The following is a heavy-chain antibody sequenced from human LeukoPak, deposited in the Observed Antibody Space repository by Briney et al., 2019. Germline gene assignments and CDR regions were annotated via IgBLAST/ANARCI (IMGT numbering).Heavy chain of an antibody. CDR2: ISGSGGST. J-gene: IGHJ4*02. CDR1: EFTFSSYA. CDR3: AKEYCSSTSCYPKFDY. D-gene: IGHD2-2*01. V-gene: IGHV3-23*01. Sequence: GGSLRLSCAASEFTFSSYAMSWVRQAPGKGLEWVSAISGSGGSTYYADSVKGRFTISRDNSKNTLYLQMNSLRAEDTAVYYCAKEYCSSTSCYPKFDYWDQGTLVTVSS.